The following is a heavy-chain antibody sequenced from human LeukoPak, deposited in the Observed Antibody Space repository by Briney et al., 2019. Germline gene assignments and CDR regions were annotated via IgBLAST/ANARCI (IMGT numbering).Heavy chain of an antibody. Sequence: SETLSLTCTVSGGSISSYYWSWIRQPPGKGLEWIAYIYYSGSTDYNPSLKSRVTISVDTSKNQFSLKLSSVTAADTAVYYCARRTEYSNWGYYFDYWGQGTLVTISS. CDR1: GGSISSYY. CDR3: ARRTEYSNWGYYFDY. V-gene: IGHV4-59*08. CDR2: IYYSGST. D-gene: IGHD6-6*01. J-gene: IGHJ4*02.